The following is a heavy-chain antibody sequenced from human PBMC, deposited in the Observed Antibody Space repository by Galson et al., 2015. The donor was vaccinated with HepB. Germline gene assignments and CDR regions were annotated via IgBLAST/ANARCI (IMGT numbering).Heavy chain of an antibody. J-gene: IGHJ4*02. CDR3: ATLTGTTVPRGSY. Sequence: SVKVSCKASGGTFSSYAISWVRQAPGQGLEWMGGIIPIFGTANYAQKFQGRVTITADESTSTAYMELSSLRSEDTAVYYCATLTGTTVPRGSYWGQGTLVTVSS. CDR1: GGTFSSYA. CDR2: IIPIFGTA. V-gene: IGHV1-69*13. D-gene: IGHD1-7*01.